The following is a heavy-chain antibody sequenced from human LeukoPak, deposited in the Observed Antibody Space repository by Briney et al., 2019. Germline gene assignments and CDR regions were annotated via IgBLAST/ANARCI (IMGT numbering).Heavy chain of an antibody. CDR2: INPSGGST. V-gene: IGHV1-46*01. Sequence: GASVEVSCKASGYTFTSYYMHWVRQAPGQGLEWMGIINPSGGSTSYAQKFQGRVTMTRDTSTSTVYMELSSLRSEDTAVYYCARDQVEDSYGYKEDAFDIWGQGTMVTVSS. CDR1: GYTFTSYY. J-gene: IGHJ3*02. CDR3: ARDQVEDSYGYKEDAFDI. D-gene: IGHD5-18*01.